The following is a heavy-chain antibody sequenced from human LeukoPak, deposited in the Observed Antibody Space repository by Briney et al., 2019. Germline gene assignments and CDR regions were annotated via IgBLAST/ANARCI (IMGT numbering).Heavy chain of an antibody. J-gene: IGHJ1*01. CDR3: ARESTSVVVRYFQH. Sequence: GSLRVSRAASVFTLRIYIMKSVRASLGKGLWCVSSISPSSSYMHYADSVKGRFTISRDNSKNSLYLQMNSLRAEDTAVYYCARESTSVVVRYFQHWGQGTLVTVSS. CDR1: VFTLRIYI. V-gene: IGHV3-21*01. D-gene: IGHD2-21*01. CDR2: ISPSSSYM.